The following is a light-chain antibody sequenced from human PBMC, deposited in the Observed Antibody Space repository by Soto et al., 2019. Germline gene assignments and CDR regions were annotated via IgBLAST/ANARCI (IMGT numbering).Light chain of an antibody. CDR3: CSYAGRSTYVV. CDR2: EVS. CDR1: SSDVGSYNL. V-gene: IGLV2-23*02. J-gene: IGLJ2*01. Sequence: QSALTQPASVSGSPGQSITISCTGTSSDVGSYNLVSWYQQHPGKAPKRMIYEVSKRPSGVSNRFSVSKSGNTASLTISGLEAEDEADYYCCSYAGRSTYVVFGGGTKLTVL.